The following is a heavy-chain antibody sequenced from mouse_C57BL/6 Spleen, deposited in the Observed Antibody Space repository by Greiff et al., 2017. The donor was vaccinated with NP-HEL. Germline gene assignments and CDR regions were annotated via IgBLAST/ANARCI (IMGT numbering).Heavy chain of an antibody. V-gene: IGHV1-39*01. CDR3: ARLGIYYYGSSPYYFDY. CDR1: GYSFTDYN. Sequence: EVKLMESGPELVKPGASVKISCKASGYSFTDYNMNWVKQSNGKSLEWIGVINPNYGTTSYNQKFKGKATLTVDQSSSTAYMQLNSLTSEDSAVYYCARLGIYYYGSSPYYFDYWGQGTTLTVSS. D-gene: IGHD1-1*01. J-gene: IGHJ2*01. CDR2: INPNYGTT.